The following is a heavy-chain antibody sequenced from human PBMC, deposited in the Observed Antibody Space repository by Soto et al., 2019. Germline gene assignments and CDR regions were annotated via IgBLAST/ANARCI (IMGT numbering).Heavy chain of an antibody. J-gene: IGHJ6*02. V-gene: IGHV4-61*01. CDR1: CGSVSSGSYY. CDR2: IYYSGST. Sequence: PSETLSLTCTVSCGSVSSGSYYWSWIRQPPGKGLEWIGYIYYSGSTNYNPSLKSRVTISVDTSKNQFSLKLSSVTAADTAVYYCARGRITMIVVGLYYYYGMDVWGQGTTVTSP. D-gene: IGHD3-22*01. CDR3: ARGRITMIVVGLYYYYGMDV.